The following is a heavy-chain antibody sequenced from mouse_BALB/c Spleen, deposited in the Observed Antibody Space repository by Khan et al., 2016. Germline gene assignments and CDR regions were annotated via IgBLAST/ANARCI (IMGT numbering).Heavy chain of an antibody. Sequence: QVQLKQSGAELMKPGASVKISCKATGYTFSSYWIEWVKQRPGHGLEWIGEILPGSGSTNYNEKFRGKATFTADTSSNKAYMQLSRLTSEDSAVHYCARSDRRGYFDYWGQGTTHTVPS. CDR3: ARSDRRGYFDY. V-gene: IGHV1-9*01. CDR2: ILPGSGST. CDR1: GYTFSSYW. J-gene: IGHJ2*01.